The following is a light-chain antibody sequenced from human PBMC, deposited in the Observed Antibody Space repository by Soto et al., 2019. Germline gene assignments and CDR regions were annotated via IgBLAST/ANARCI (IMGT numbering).Light chain of an antibody. V-gene: IGKV3-15*01. Sequence: EIVMTQSPATLSVSPGERVTLSCRASQSVSNWLAWYQHKPGQPPRLLIYGASTRTTGIPARFPGSGSGTNFTLTISSLQSEDFAVYFCQQCSDWPLFTFGQGTRLEIK. J-gene: IGKJ5*01. CDR2: GAS. CDR3: QQCSDWPLFT. CDR1: QSVSNW.